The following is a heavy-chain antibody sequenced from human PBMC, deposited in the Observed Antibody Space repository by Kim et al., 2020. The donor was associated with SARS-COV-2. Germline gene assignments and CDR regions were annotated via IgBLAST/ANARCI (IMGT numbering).Heavy chain of an antibody. Sequence: ASVKVSCKTSGHTFTRDSIHWVRQAPGRGLEWMGGIDCGNGNAIYSQNFQGRVTFTTDTSASTGYMEMSSLRSEDSAVYYCLGGYYFDYWGQGTLVTVSS. D-gene: IGHD2-15*01. J-gene: IGHJ4*02. V-gene: IGHV1-3*01. CDR2: IDCGNGNA. CDR1: GHTFTRDS. CDR3: LGGYYFDY.